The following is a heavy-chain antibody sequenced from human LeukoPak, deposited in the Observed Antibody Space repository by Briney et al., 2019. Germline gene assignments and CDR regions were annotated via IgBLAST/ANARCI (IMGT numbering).Heavy chain of an antibody. CDR3: ARGSSPFDY. J-gene: IGHJ4*02. CDR1: SGFSSSFY. CDR2: IYINGNT. Sequence: SETLSLTCTVSSGFSSSFYWSWIRQPAGKGLEWIGRIYINGNTNYSPSLKSRATMSVGTSKNQFSLKLTSVTAADTAVYYCARGSSPFDYWGQGTLVTVSS. V-gene: IGHV4-4*07.